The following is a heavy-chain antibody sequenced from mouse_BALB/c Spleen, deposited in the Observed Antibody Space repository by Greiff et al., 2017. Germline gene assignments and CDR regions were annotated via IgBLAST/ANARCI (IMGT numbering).Heavy chain of an antibody. D-gene: IGHD1-1*01. CDR1: GYTFTSYW. J-gene: IGHJ2*01. V-gene: IGHV1-69*02. Sequence: QVQLQQPGAELVKPGAPVKLSCKASGYTFTSYWMNWVKQRPGRGLEWIGRIDPSDSETHYNQKFKDKATLTVDKSSSTAYIQLSSLTSEDSAVYYCARGGTVVDFDYWGQGTTLTVSS. CDR2: IDPSDSET. CDR3: ARGGTVVDFDY.